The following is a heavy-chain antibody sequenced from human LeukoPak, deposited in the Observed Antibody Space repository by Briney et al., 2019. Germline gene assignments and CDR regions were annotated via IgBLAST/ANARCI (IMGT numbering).Heavy chain of an antibody. CDR1: GGTFSSFA. J-gene: IGHJ4*02. CDR3: ARRRSIQLWASFDY. V-gene: IGHV1-69*13. CDR2: IIPIFGTA. D-gene: IGHD5-18*01. Sequence: SVKVSCKASGGTFSSFAISWVRQAPGQGLEWMGGIIPIFGTANYAQKFQGRVTITADESTSTAYMELSSLRSEDTAVYYCARRRSIQLWASFDYWGQGTLVTVSS.